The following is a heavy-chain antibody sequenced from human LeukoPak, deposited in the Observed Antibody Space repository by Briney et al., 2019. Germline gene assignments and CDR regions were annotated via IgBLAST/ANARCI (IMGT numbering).Heavy chain of an antibody. D-gene: IGHD1-26*01. J-gene: IGHJ4*02. CDR1: GYTFTTYG. CDR3: ARGSGSHSKGLDY. Sequence: GASVKVSCKASGYTFTTYGISWVRQAPGQGLEWMGWISPYNDNTNYPQKLQGRVSMTTDTSTSTAYMELRSLRSDDTAVYYCARGSGSHSKGLDYWGQGTLVTVSS. CDR2: ISPYNDNT. V-gene: IGHV1-18*01.